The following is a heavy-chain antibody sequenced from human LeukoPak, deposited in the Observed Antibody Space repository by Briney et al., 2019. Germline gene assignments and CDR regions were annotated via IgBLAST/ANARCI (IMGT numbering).Heavy chain of an antibody. CDR3: ARATVTTIPLHYYGMDV. J-gene: IGHJ6*04. CDR1: GFTFSSYG. V-gene: IGHV3-21*01. Sequence: GRSLRLSCAASGFTFSSYGMHWVRQAPGKGLEWVSSISSSSSYIYYADSVKGRFTISRDNAKNSLYLQMNSLRAEDTAVYYCARATVTTIPLHYYGMDVWGKGTTVTVSS. CDR2: ISSSSSYI. D-gene: IGHD4-17*01.